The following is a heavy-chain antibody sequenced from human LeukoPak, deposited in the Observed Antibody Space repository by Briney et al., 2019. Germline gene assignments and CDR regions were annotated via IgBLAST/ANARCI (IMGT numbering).Heavy chain of an antibody. V-gene: IGHV1-24*01. D-gene: IGHD6-6*01. J-gene: IGHJ4*02. CDR3: VRGRTGSIATAGRY. CDR1: GSTLTEFS. Sequence: ASVKVSCKLSGSTLTEFSIHWVRQAHGKGLEWLGGLDPEDGETILSQKFQDRVALTAATSTSTAYMDMSRLRSEDTAVYFCVRGRTGSIATAGRYWGRGTLVTVSS. CDR2: LDPEDGET.